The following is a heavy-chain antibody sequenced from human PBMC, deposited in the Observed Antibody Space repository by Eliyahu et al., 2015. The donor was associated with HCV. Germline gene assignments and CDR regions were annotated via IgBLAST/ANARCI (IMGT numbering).Heavy chain of an antibody. Sequence: QVQLQESGPGLVKPSETLSLTCTVSGGSISGYFWSWIRQSPGKGLGWVGDIHSRGSTKYNPYLKSRVTISIDTSKNQFSLRLSSVTAADTAVYYCARYYCGNQCYHFDFWGQGSLVTVSS. D-gene: IGHD2-21*01. V-gene: IGHV4-59*01. CDR1: GGSISGYF. J-gene: IGHJ4*02. CDR2: IHSRGST. CDR3: ARYYCGNQCYHFDF.